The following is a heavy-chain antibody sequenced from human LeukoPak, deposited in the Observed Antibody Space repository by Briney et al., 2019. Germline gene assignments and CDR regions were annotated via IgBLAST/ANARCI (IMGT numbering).Heavy chain of an antibody. Sequence: GGSLRLSCAASGFTFSSYEMNWVRQAPGKGLEWVSYISSSGSTIYYADSVKGRFTISRDNAKKSLYLQMNSLRAEDTAVYYCARGIEWEDCGGDCSAGYFDYWGQGTLVTVTS. CDR1: GFTFSSYE. V-gene: IGHV3-48*03. D-gene: IGHD2-21*02. J-gene: IGHJ4*02. CDR3: ARGIEWEDCGGDCSAGYFDY. CDR2: ISSSGSTI.